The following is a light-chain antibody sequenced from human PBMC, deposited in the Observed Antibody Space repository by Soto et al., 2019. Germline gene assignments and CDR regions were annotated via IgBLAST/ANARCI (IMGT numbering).Light chain of an antibody. V-gene: IGLV2-23*01. Sequence: QSGLTQPASVSGSPGQSITISCTGTSRDVGRYNLVSCYQQHPGKAPKLMIYEGSKRHSGVSNRFSGSKSGNTASLTIAGLQAEDASDSYCCSYAGSSTQVGFCGGTAQTV. J-gene: IGLJ2*01. CDR1: SRDVGRYNL. CDR3: CSYAGSSTQVG. CDR2: EGS.